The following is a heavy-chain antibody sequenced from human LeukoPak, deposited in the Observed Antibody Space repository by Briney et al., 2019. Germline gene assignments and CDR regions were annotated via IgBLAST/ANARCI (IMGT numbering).Heavy chain of an antibody. CDR3: ARATYYDILTGYYFDY. CDR2: TYYSGST. V-gene: IGHV4-59*08. D-gene: IGHD3-9*01. J-gene: IGHJ4*02. CDR1: GGSISSYY. Sequence: PSETLSLTCTVSGGSISSYYWSWIRQPPGKGLEWIGYTYYSGSTNYNPSLKSRVTISVDTSKNQFSLKLSSVTAADTAVYYCARATYYDILTGYYFDYWGQGTLVTVSS.